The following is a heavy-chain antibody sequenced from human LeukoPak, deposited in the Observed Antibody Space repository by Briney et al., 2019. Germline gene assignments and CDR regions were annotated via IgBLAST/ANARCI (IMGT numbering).Heavy chain of an antibody. CDR2: ISGDRTT. J-gene: IGHJ5*02. Sequence: SETLSLTCTVSGGSISSFWWSWIRQPAGKGLEWIGRISGDRTTNYNPSLRTRVTMSVDTSRNQFSLNLKSVTAADAAIYYCARDRYYDFWSGQDWFDPWGQGTLVTVSS. CDR3: ARDRYYDFWSGQDWFDP. V-gene: IGHV4-4*07. CDR1: GGSISSFW. D-gene: IGHD3-3*01.